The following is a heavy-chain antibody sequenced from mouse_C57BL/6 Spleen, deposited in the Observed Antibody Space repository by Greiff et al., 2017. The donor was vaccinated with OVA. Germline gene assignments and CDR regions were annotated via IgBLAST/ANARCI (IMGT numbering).Heavy chain of an antibody. V-gene: IGHV5-17*01. D-gene: IGHD2-3*01. J-gene: IGHJ4*01. CDR2: ISSGSSTI. CDR1: GFTFSDYG. CDR3: ARLYDGYPYYAMDY. Sequence: DVQLVESGGGLVKPGGSLKLSCAASGFTFSDYGMHWVRQAPEKGLESVAYISSGSSTIYYADTVKGRFTISRDNAKNTLFLQMTSLRSEDTAMYYCARLYDGYPYYAMDYWGQGTSVTVSS.